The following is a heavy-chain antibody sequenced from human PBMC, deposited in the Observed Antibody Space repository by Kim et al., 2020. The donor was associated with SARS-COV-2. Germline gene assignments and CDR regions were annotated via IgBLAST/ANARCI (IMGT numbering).Heavy chain of an antibody. CDR1: GFTFSSYA. CDR3: AKGHFADSSGYYSTWAYVDY. V-gene: IGHV3-23*01. CDR2: ISGSGGST. D-gene: IGHD3-22*01. J-gene: IGHJ4*02. Sequence: GGSLRLSCAASGFTFSSYAMSWVRQAPGKGLEWVSAISGSGGSTYYADSVKGRFTISRDNSKNTLYLQMNSLRAEDTAVYYCAKGHFADSSGYYSTWAYVDYWGQGTLVTVSS.